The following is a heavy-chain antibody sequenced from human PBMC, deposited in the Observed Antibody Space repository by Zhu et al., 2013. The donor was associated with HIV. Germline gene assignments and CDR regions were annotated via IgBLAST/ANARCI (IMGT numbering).Heavy chain of an antibody. CDR3: ARDQKANRLNYVSYGYSLGY. V-gene: IGHV1-18*01. CDR1: GYTFTSYG. J-gene: IGHJ4*02. CDR2: ISAYNGNT. Sequence: QVQLVQSGAEVKKPGASVKVSCKASGYTFTSYGISWVRQAPGQGLEWMGWISAYNGNTNYAQKLQGRVTMTTDTSTSTAYMELRSLRSDDTAVYYCARDQKANRLNYVSYGYSLGYWGQGTLVTVSS. D-gene: IGHD5-18*01.